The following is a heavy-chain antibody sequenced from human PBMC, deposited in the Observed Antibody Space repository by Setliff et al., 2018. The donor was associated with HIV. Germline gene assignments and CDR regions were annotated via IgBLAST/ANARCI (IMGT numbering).Heavy chain of an antibody. Sequence: ASVKVSCKASGYSFTSYGISWVRQAPGQGLEWMGWISPYNGNTNYAQKLQGRITVTTDTSTNTAYMELRTLRSDDTAVYYCARVAYASLSSSWYLLDYYYYLDVWGKGTTVTVAS. CDR3: ARVAYASLSSSWYLLDYYYYLDV. D-gene: IGHD6-13*01. CDR1: GYSFTSYG. J-gene: IGHJ6*03. CDR2: ISPYNGNT. V-gene: IGHV1-18*01.